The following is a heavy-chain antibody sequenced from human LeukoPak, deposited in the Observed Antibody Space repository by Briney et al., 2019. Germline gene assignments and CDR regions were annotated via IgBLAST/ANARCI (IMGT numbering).Heavy chain of an antibody. V-gene: IGHV4-34*01. CDR3: ARDVIAAAGPNWFDP. J-gene: IGHJ5*02. CDR1: GGSFSGYY. D-gene: IGHD6-13*01. Sequence: ASETLSLTCAVYGGSFSGYYWSWIRQPPGKGLEWIGEINHSGSTNYNPSLKSRVTISVDTSKNQFSLKLSSVTAADTAVYYCARDVIAAAGPNWFDPWGQGTLVTVSS. CDR2: INHSGST.